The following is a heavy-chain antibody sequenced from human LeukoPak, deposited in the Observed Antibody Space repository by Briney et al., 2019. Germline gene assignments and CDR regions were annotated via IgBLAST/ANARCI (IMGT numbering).Heavy chain of an antibody. D-gene: IGHD3-22*01. V-gene: IGHV3-7*01. CDR2: IKQDGSEK. Sequence: GGSLRLSCEASGFTFSSYWMHWVRQAPGKGLEWVANIKQDGSEKYYVDSVKGRFTISRDNAKNSLYLQMNSLRAEDTAVYYCARVARRYYYDSSGLDYWGQGTLVTVSS. CDR3: ARVARRYYYDSSGLDY. CDR1: GFTFSSYW. J-gene: IGHJ4*02.